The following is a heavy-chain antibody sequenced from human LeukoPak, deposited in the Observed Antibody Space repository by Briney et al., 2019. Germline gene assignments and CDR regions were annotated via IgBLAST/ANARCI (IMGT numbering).Heavy chain of an antibody. CDR2: ISWNSGSI. CDR3: AKDSGSYYTGWFDP. CDR1: GFTFDDYA. J-gene: IGHJ5*02. V-gene: IGHV3-9*01. D-gene: IGHD1-26*01. Sequence: GGSLRLSCAASGFTFDDYAMHWVRHAPGKGLEWVSGISWNSGSIGYADSVKGRFTISRDNAKNSLCLQMNSLRAEDTALYYCAKDSGSYYTGWFDPWGQGTLVTVSS.